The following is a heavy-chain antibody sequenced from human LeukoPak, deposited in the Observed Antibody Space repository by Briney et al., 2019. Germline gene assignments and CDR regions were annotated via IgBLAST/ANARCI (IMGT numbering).Heavy chain of an antibody. V-gene: IGHV1-8*01. D-gene: IGHD6-19*01. CDR1: GYSFTSCD. Sequence: ASVKVSCKASGYSFTSCDINWVRQATGQGLEWMGWMNPNGGNTGYGQSFQGRITMTRDISIGTAYMELSNLTSEDTAIYYCTRGSSGRRDNWGQGTLVTVSA. CDR2: MNPNGGNT. CDR3: TRGSSGRRDN. J-gene: IGHJ4*02.